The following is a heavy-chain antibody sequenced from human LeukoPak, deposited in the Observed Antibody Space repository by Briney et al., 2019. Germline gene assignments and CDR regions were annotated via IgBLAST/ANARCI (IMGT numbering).Heavy chain of an antibody. J-gene: IGHJ4*02. Sequence: SETLSLTCAVYGGSFSGYYWSWIRQPPGKGLEWIGEINHSGTTNYNPSLKSRVTISVDTSKNQFSLDLISVTAADTAVYYCAKDRYSGYDCFDYWGQGTLVTVSS. CDR3: AKDRYSGYDCFDY. D-gene: IGHD5-12*01. V-gene: IGHV4-34*01. CDR1: GGSFSGYY. CDR2: INHSGTT.